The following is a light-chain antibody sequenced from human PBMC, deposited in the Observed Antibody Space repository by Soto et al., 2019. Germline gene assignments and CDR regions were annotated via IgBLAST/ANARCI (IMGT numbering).Light chain of an antibody. CDR1: RSISDW. Sequence: DIQMTQSPSXLSPSVGDRVTITCRASRSISDWLAWYQQKPGKAPELLIFDASNLKSGVSSRFSGSGSGTEFTLTISRLQPDDVATYYCLQYSSHSWTFGQGTKVDIK. CDR2: DAS. J-gene: IGKJ1*01. CDR3: LQYSSHSWT. V-gene: IGKV1-5*01.